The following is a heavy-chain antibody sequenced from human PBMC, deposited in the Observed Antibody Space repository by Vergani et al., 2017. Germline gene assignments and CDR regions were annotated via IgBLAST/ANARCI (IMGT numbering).Heavy chain of an antibody. CDR3: WSCRGWELFRWPLDY. CDR1: EFTFSNYA. Sequence: VQLVESGGGVVQPGRSLRLSCAASEFTFSNYAMNWVRQAPGKGLEWVSGISGSGVIAYYTDSVKGRFTISRDNSNNMLFMQINGQRAEDTAVYYFWSCRGWELFRWPLDYWGQGTLVTVSS. J-gene: IGHJ4*02. D-gene: IGHD1-26*01. CDR2: ISGSGVIA. V-gene: IGHV3-23*04.